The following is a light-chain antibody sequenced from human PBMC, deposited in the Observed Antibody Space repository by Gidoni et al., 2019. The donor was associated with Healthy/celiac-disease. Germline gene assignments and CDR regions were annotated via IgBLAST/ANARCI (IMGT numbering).Light chain of an antibody. Sequence: ELVLTPSPATLSLSPGERATISCRASQSVSSYLAWYQQKPGQAPRLLIYDASNRATGIPARFSGSGSGTDFTLTISSLEPEDFAVYYCQQRSNWPFGGGTKVEIK. CDR3: QQRSNWP. J-gene: IGKJ4*01. V-gene: IGKV3-11*01. CDR2: DAS. CDR1: QSVSSY.